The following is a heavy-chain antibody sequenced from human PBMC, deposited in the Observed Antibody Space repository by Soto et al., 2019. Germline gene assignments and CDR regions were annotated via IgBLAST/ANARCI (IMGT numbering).Heavy chain of an antibody. CDR1: GGTFSSYD. Sequence: GASVKVSCKASGGTFSSYDVSWVRQAPGQGLEWMGGIIPIFGTANYAQKFQGRVTITADESTSTAYMELSSLRSEDTAVYYCARHPGGRGYYYGMDVWGQGTTVTVSS. V-gene: IGHV1-69*13. J-gene: IGHJ6*02. D-gene: IGHD2-15*01. CDR2: IIPIFGTA. CDR3: ARHPGGRGYYYGMDV.